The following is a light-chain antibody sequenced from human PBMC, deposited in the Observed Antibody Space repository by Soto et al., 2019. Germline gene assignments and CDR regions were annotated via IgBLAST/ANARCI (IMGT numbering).Light chain of an antibody. V-gene: IGLV3-21*02. CDR2: DDS. Sequence: SYELTQPPSVSVAPGQTARITCGGTNIGSKSVHWYQQKPGQAPVLVVYDDSDRPSGIPERFSGSNSGNTATLTISRVEAGDEADYYCQVWDSSSDPSGVFGGGTKLTVL. J-gene: IGLJ2*01. CDR3: QVWDSSSDPSGV. CDR1: NIGSKS.